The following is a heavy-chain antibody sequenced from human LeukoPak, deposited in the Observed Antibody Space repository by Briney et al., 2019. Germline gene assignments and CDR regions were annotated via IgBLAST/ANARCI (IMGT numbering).Heavy chain of an antibody. V-gene: IGHV4-39*01. Sequence: SETLSLTCTVSGDSISSSTYSTTYYWGWIRQPPGKGLEWIGSITYSGTTHYNASLKSRVTISVDTSKNQFSLRLSSVTAADTAVYFCARHGGRYNWGPSDWGQGTLVTVSS. CDR3: ARHGGRYNWGPSD. CDR2: ITYSGTT. J-gene: IGHJ4*02. CDR1: GDSISSSTYSTTYY. D-gene: IGHD1-20*01.